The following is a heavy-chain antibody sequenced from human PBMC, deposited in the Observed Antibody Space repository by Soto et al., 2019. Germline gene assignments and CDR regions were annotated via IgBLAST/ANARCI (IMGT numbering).Heavy chain of an antibody. CDR2: IYYSGNT. V-gene: IGHV4-30-4*02. CDR1: GDSISSGDYY. CDR3: ARIPSSKYGNWFDP. J-gene: IGHJ5*02. D-gene: IGHD6-13*01. Sequence: PSETLSLTCTVSGDSISSGDYYWSWIRQPPGKGLEWIGCIYYSGNTYYNPSLKRRFSISVDTSKNQFSLQLTSVTAADTALYYCARIPSSKYGNWFDPWGQGTLVTVSS.